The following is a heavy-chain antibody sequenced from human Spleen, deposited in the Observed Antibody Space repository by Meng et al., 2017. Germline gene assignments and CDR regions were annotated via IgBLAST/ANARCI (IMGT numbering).Heavy chain of an antibody. J-gene: IGHJ4*02. CDR2: INHSGST. D-gene: IGHD4-11*01. CDR1: GGSFSDYY. V-gene: IGHV4-34*01. CDR3: ARGPTTMAHDFDY. Sequence: QGPLQQWGAGLLTPSETPSLTCVVSGGSFSDYYWSWIRQPPGKGLEWIGEINHSGSTNYNPSLESRATISVDTSQNNLSLKLSSVTAADSAVYYCARGPTTMAHDFDYWGQGTLVTVSS.